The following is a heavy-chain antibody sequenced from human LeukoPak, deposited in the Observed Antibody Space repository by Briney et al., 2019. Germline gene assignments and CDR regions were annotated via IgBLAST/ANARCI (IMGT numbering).Heavy chain of an antibody. CDR1: GYTFTGYY. V-gene: IGHV1-2*02. CDR2: INPNSGGT. J-gene: IGHJ2*01. CDR3: ARGVAAAGRDWYFDL. Sequence: ASVKVSCKASGYTFTGYYMYWVRQAPGQGLEWMGWINPNSGGTNYAQKFQGRVTMTRDTSISTAYMELSRLRSDDTAVYYCARGVAAAGRDWYFDLWGRGTLVTVSS. D-gene: IGHD6-13*01.